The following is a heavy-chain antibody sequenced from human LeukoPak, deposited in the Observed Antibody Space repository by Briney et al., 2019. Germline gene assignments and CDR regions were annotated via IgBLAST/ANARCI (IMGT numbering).Heavy chain of an antibody. D-gene: IGHD6-13*01. V-gene: IGHV1-69*05. Sequence: SVKVSCKASGGTYSSYTISWVRQAPGQGLEWMGGIIPMFGTANYAQKFQGRVTITMDESTSTAYMELSSLRSEDTAVYYCARHAYRTNWYFYFEYYGEGTLLTVSS. CDR3: ARHAYRTNWYFYFEY. J-gene: IGHJ4*02. CDR2: IIPMFGTA. CDR1: GGTYSSYT.